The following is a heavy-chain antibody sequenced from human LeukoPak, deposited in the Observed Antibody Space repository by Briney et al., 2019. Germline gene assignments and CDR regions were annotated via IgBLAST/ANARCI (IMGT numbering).Heavy chain of an antibody. J-gene: IGHJ1*01. CDR1: GFIFSSHR. V-gene: IGHV3-7*01. CDR3: VRGNEAY. CDR2: IGQDGSGT. Sequence: GGSLRLSCTSSGFIFSSHRMSWVRQAPGKGLEWVANIGQDGSGTFYADFLKGRFTISRDNAKNLLYLQMNGLRVEDTAVYYCVRGNEAYWGQGALVTVSS.